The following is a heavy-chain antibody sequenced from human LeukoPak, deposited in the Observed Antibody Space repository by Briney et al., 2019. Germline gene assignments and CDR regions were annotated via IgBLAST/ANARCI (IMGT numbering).Heavy chain of an antibody. CDR2: IRSKAYGGTT. CDR3: AKVRTDSH. V-gene: IGHV3-49*04. CDR1: GFTFGDYA. Sequence: PGGSLRLSCTASGFTFGDYAMSWVRQAPGKGLEWVGFIRSKAYGGTTEYAASVKGRFTISRDDSKSIAYLQMNSLRAEDTAVYYCAKVRTDSHWGQGTLVTVSS. D-gene: IGHD1-1*01. J-gene: IGHJ4*02.